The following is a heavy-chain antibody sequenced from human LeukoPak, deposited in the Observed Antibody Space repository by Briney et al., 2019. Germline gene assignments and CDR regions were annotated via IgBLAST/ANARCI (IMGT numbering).Heavy chain of an antibody. D-gene: IGHD6-13*01. V-gene: IGHV3-30*01. Sequence: GGSLRLSCAASGFTFSDYATHWVRQAPGKGLEWVAIISYDGSNKYFADSVKGRFTISRDNSKNTLYLQMNSLRAEDAAVYYCARETYSSFGSWGQGTLVTVSS. J-gene: IGHJ4*02. CDR2: ISYDGSNK. CDR3: ARETYSSFGS. CDR1: GFTFSDYA.